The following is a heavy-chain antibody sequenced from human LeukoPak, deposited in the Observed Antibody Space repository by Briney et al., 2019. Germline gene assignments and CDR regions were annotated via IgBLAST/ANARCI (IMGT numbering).Heavy chain of an antibody. J-gene: IGHJ4*02. D-gene: IGHD3-3*01. CDR1: GFTFSSYA. Sequence: GGSLRFSCAASGFTFSSYAMSWVRQAPGKGLEWVSAISGSGGSTYYADSVKGRFTISRDNSKNTLYLQMNSLRAEDTAVYYCAKCGTIFGVVIYLDYWGQGTLVTVSS. CDR3: AKCGTIFGVVIYLDY. CDR2: ISGSGGST. V-gene: IGHV3-23*01.